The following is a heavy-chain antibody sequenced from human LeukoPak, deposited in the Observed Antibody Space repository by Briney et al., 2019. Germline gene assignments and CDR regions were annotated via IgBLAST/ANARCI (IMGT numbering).Heavy chain of an antibody. Sequence: PGGSLRLSCAASGFTFDDYAMGWVRQAPGKGLEWVSGISWNSGSIVYADSVKGRFTIARDNAKNYREMKMNSLRAEDTALYYCAKSEEMATIGFSSFDSWGQGTLVTVSS. CDR3: AKSEEMATIGFSSFDS. CDR1: GFTFDDYA. J-gene: IGHJ4*02. V-gene: IGHV3-9*01. D-gene: IGHD5-24*01. CDR2: ISWNSGSI.